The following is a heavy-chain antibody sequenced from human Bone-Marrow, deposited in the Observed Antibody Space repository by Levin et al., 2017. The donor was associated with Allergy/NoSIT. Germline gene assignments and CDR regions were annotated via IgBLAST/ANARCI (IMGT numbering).Heavy chain of an antibody. CDR1: GGSISSSSYC. V-gene: IGHV4-39*01. D-gene: IGHD5-12*01. J-gene: IGHJ4*02. CDR2: LYHSGRT. Sequence: SETLSLTCSVSGGSISSSSYCWGWIRQPPGKGLEWIGSLYHSGRTYSNPSLGSRLTISVDTSKNQFSLKLSSVTAADTAVYYCARHLALVAAPLEHWGQGTLVTVSS. CDR3: ARHLALVAAPLEH.